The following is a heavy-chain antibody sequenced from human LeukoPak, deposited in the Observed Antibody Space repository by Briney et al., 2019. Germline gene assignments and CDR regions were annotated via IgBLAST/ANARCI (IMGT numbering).Heavy chain of an antibody. J-gene: IGHJ4*02. CDR3: AKEGPVGGWPHDY. CDR2: ISGSGGKT. Sequence: PGGSLRLSCSASGFTFSSFAMTWVRQAPGKGLEWVSGISGSGGKTHYPESVKGRFTISRDNSKNTVYLQMNSLRAEDTAAYYCAKEGPVGGWPHDYWGQGILVTVSS. V-gene: IGHV3-23*01. CDR1: GFTFSSFA.